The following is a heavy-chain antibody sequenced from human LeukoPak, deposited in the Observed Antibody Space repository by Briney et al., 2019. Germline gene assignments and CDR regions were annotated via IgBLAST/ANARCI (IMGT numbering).Heavy chain of an antibody. CDR3: ARGGYNYGYAFDI. J-gene: IGHJ3*02. Sequence: AGGSLRLSCAASGFTFSNYEMNWVRQAPGKGLEWVSYISGSGSNIYYADSVKGRFTISRDNAKNSLYLQMNSLRAEDTAVYYCARGGYNYGYAFDIWGQGTMVTASS. V-gene: IGHV3-48*03. D-gene: IGHD5-24*01. CDR1: GFTFSNYE. CDR2: ISGSGSNI.